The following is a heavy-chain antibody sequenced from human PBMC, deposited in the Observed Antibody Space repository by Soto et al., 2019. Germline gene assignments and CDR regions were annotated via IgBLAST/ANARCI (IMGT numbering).Heavy chain of an antibody. D-gene: IGHD5-12*01. CDR1: GGRFNSKA. J-gene: IGHJ4*02. V-gene: IGHV1-69*13. CDR3: ARDRGVATPPLPRY. CDR2: IIPIFGTA. Sequence: ASVEVTSKESGGRFNSKALWWVRQAPGQGLEWMGGIIPIFGTANYAQKFQGRVTITADESTSTAYMELSSLRSEDTAVYYCARDRGVATPPLPRYWGQGTLVTVSS.